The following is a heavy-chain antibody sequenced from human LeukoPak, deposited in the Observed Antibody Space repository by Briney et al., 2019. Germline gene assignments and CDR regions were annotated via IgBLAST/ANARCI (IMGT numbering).Heavy chain of an antibody. Sequence: GGSLRLSCAASGFTFSSYAMHWVRQAPGKGLEWVSAISGSGGSTYYADSVKGRFTISRDNSKNTLYLQMNSLRAEDTAVYYCAKEGPYYYDSSGSFFDYWGQGTLVTVSS. D-gene: IGHD3-22*01. V-gene: IGHV3-23*01. J-gene: IGHJ4*02. CDR1: GFTFSSYA. CDR2: ISGSGGST. CDR3: AKEGPYYYDSSGSFFDY.